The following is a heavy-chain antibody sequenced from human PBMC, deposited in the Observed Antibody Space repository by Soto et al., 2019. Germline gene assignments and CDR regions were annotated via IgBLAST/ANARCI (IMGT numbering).Heavy chain of an antibody. CDR1: GDTFTSYY. J-gene: IGHJ5*02. Sequence: QVQLVQSGAEVKKPGASVKVSCKAPGDTFTSYYLNWVRQAPGQGLEWMGVINPNGGSTKYAQKFQGSITMTRDTSRSTVYMELSSLRSEDTAVYYCARSSGGNFGIIIEGSNWFDPWGQGTLVTVSS. V-gene: IGHV1-46*01. D-gene: IGHD3-3*01. CDR3: ARSSGGNFGIIIEGSNWFDP. CDR2: INPNGGST.